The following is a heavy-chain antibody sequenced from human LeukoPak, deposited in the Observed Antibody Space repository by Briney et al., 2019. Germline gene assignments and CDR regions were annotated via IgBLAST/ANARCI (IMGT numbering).Heavy chain of an antibody. Sequence: SETLPLTCTDSGGSISGSTYYWVWMRQPPGKGLEGIGSIYYSGSTNYNPSLRSRVTISVDTSKNQFSLKLSSVTAADTAVYYCARVAKRGKQLVGPDAFDIWGQGTMVTVSS. D-gene: IGHD6-6*01. J-gene: IGHJ3*02. CDR3: ARVAKRGKQLVGPDAFDI. CDR1: GGSISGSTYY. V-gene: IGHV4-39*07. CDR2: IYYSGST.